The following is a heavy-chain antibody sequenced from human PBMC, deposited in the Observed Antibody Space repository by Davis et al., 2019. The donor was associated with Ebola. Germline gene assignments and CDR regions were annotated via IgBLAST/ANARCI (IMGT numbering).Heavy chain of an antibody. J-gene: IGHJ4*02. D-gene: IGHD3-22*01. V-gene: IGHV1-18*01. CDR2: ISAYNGNT. Sequence: ASVKVSCKASGYTFTSYGISWVRQAPGQGLEWMGWISAYNGNTNYAQKLQGRVTMTTDTSTSTAYMELRSLRSDDTAVYYCARDPHYYDSSGYLDYWGQGTLVTVSS. CDR3: ARDPHYYDSSGYLDY. CDR1: GYTFTSYG.